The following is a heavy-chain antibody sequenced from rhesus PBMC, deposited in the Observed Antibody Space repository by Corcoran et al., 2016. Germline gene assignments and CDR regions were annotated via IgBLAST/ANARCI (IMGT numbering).Heavy chain of an antibody. D-gene: IGHD3-40*01. CDR3: VRNLGNYDDF. V-gene: IGHV4-165*02. CDR2: IGGKSGTT. J-gene: IGHJ3*01. CDR1: GVSISGYY. Sequence: QVQLQESGPGLVKPSETLSLTCAVSGVSISGYYWNWIRQSPGKGREGIGYIGGKSGTTYYNPSLKSRVTISTDTSKNQFSLKLSSMTAADTAVYYCVRNLGNYDDFWGQGLRVTVSS.